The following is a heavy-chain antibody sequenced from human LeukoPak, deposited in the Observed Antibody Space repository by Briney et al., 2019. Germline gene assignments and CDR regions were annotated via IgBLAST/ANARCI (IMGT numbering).Heavy chain of an antibody. CDR2: MKPNSDDT. CDR3: ARVVPTYDYGLENFCIPDYIDN. V-gene: IGHV1-8*01. CDR1: GYTFTNFD. Sequence: GASVKVSCKASGYTFTNFDINWVRQATGQGLEWMGWMKPNSDDTGYAQKFHGRVTMTRNTSISTAYMELSSLRSEDTAVYYCARVVPTYDYGLENFCIPDYIDNWGQGTLVTVSS. J-gene: IGHJ4*02. D-gene: IGHD3-16*01.